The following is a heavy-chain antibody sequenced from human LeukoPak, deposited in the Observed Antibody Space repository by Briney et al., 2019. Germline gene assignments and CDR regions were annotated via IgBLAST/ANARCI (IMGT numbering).Heavy chain of an antibody. CDR1: GGSISSYY. J-gene: IGHJ6*03. D-gene: IGHD2-21*01. CDR2: IYTSGST. V-gene: IGHV4-4*07. CDR3: ARDPYCGGNCYLDYYYYMDV. Sequence: SETLSLTCTVSGGSISSYYWSWIRQPAGKGLEWIGRIYTSGSTNYNPSLKSRVTISVDTSKNQFSLRLNSVTAADTAVYYCARDPYCGGNCYLDYYYYMDVWGKGTTVTVSS.